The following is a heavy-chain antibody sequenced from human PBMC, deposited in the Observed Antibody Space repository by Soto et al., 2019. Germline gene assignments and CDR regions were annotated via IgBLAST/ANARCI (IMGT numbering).Heavy chain of an antibody. CDR1: GGTFSSYA. J-gene: IGHJ4*02. V-gene: IGHV1-69*12. D-gene: IGHD2-8*01. CDR3: ATDGDCTNGVCPAYYFDY. Sequence: QVQLVQSGAEVKKPGSSVKVSCKASGGTFSSYAISWVRQAPGQGLEGMGGIIPIFGTANYAQKFQGRVTLTADESTSTAYMELSRLRSEDTAVYYCATDGDCTNGVCPAYYFDYWGQGTLVTVSS. CDR2: IIPIFGTA.